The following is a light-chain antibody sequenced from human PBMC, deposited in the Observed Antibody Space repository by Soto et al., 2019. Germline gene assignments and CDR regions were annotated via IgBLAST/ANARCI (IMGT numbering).Light chain of an antibody. CDR2: DAS. Sequence: EIVLTQSPATLSLSPGERATLSCRASQSVSSYLAWYQQKPGQAPRLLIYDASNRATGIPARYSGSGSGTDFTITISRLEPEDFADYYCQQRSNSYTFGQGTKLEIK. CDR3: QQRSNSYT. J-gene: IGKJ2*01. CDR1: QSVSSY. V-gene: IGKV3-11*01.